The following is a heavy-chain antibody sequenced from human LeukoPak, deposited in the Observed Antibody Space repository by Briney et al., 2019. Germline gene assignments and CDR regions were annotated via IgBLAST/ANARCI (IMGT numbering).Heavy chain of an antibody. Sequence: MAGGSLRLSCSASGFTFCSHSMEWVPQAPGKGLGWVSSISSSSSYIYYADSVKGRFTISRDNAKNSLYLQMNSLRAEDTAVYYCASLCSSSSCYWDWFDPWGQGTLVTVSS. CDR2: ISSSSSYI. V-gene: IGHV3-21*01. J-gene: IGHJ5*02. CDR3: ASLCSSSSCYWDWFDP. CDR1: GFTFCSHS. D-gene: IGHD2-2*01.